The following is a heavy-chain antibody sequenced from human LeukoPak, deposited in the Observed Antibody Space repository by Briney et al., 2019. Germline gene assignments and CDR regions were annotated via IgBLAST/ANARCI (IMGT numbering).Heavy chain of an antibody. J-gene: IGHJ4*02. CDR1: GFTFSTYD. CDR2: ISATAGST. V-gene: IGHV3-23*01. D-gene: IGHD2-2*03. Sequence: GGSLRLSCAASGFTFSTYDMNWVRQAPGKGLEWVSGISATAGSTFYADSVKGRFTISRDNSKNTLYLQPNSLRAAQTAIYYCARXVSMDIGLFDYWGQGTLVTVSS. CDR3: ARXVSMDIGLFDY.